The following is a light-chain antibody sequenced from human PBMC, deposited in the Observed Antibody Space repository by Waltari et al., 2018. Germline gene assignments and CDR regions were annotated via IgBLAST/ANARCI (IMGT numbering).Light chain of an antibody. CDR1: QSISNW. V-gene: IGKV1-5*03. Sequence: DIQLTQSPSTLSAFLGDRVTITCRASQSISNWLAWYHQKPGKAPKLLIYKASNLESGVPSRFSGSRSGTEFTLTISSLQPDDFATYYCQQYNSYPWTFGQGTKVEI. CDR3: QQYNSYPWT. CDR2: KAS. J-gene: IGKJ1*01.